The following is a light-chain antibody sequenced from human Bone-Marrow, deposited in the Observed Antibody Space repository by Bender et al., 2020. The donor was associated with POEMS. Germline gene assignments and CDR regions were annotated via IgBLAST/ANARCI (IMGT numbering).Light chain of an antibody. Sequence: HSALTQPASVSGSPGQSVTISCTGTSNYNLVSWYQQHPDKAPKLLISEATKRPSGVSDRFSGSKSGNTASLTISGLQADDEADYYCRSYAGRNTLIFGGGTKLTVL. CDR2: EAT. V-gene: IGLV2-23*01. CDR1: SNYNL. CDR3: RSYAGRNTLI. J-gene: IGLJ2*01.